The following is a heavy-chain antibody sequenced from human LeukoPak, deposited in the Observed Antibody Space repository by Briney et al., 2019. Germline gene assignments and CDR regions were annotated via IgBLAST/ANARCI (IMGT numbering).Heavy chain of an antibody. CDR3: ASKDGAFDI. D-gene: IGHD2-15*01. CDR2: IWYDGSNK. CDR1: GFTFSSDG. V-gene: IGHV3-33*01. Sequence: PGGSLRLSCAASGFTFSSDGMHWVRQAPGKGLEWVAVIWYDGSNKYYADSVKGRFTISRDNSKNTLYLQMNSLRAEDTAVYYCASKDGAFDIWGQGTMVTVSS. J-gene: IGHJ3*02.